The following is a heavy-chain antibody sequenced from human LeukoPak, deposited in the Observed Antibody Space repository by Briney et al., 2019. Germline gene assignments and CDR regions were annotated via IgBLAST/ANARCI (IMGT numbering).Heavy chain of an antibody. CDR3: ASSGGSYYPYAFDI. D-gene: IGHD1-26*01. CDR2: IKQDGSEK. CDR1: GFTFSSYW. V-gene: IGHV3-7*01. J-gene: IGHJ3*02. Sequence: GGSLRLSCAASGFTFSSYWMSWVRQAPGKGLEWVANIKQDGSEKYYVDSVKGRFTISRDNAKNSLYLQMNSLRAEDTAVYYCASSGGSYYPYAFDIWGQGTMVTVSS.